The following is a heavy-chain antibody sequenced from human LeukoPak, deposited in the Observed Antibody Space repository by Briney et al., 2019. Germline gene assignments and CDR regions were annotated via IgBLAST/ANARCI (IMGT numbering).Heavy chain of an antibody. CDR2: ISYDGSNK. CDR1: GFTFSSYA. J-gene: IGHJ4*02. D-gene: IGHD6-13*01. CDR3: ARVVGYSSSFFDY. V-gene: IGHV3-30-3*01. Sequence: GGSLRLSCAASGFTFSSYAMHWVRQAPGKGLEWVAVISYDGSNKYYADSVKGRFTISRDNSKNTLYLQMNSLRAEDTAVYYCARVVGYSSSFFDYWGQGTLVTVSS.